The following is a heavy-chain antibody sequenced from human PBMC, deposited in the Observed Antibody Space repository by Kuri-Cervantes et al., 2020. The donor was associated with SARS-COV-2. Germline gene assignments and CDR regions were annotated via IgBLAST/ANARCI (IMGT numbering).Heavy chain of an antibody. J-gene: IGHJ4*02. Sequence: GGSLRLSCAASGFTFSSYSMNWVRQAPGKGLEWVSYISSSSSTIYYADSVKGRFTISRDNAKNSLYLQMNSLRAEDTAVYYCAKDHQYYYDSSGYYYFGYWGQGTLVTVSS. V-gene: IGHV3-48*01. CDR3: AKDHQYYYDSSGYYYFGY. D-gene: IGHD3-22*01. CDR1: GFTFSSYS. CDR2: ISSSSSTI.